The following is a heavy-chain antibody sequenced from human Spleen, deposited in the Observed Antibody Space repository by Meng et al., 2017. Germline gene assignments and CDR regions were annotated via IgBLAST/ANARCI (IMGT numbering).Heavy chain of an antibody. V-gene: IGHV1-2*06. CDR1: GYTFTGYY. J-gene: IGHJ5*02. D-gene: IGHD6-13*01. CDR2: INPNSGGT. Sequence: ASVKVSCKASGYTFTGYYMHWVRQAPGQGLEGMGRINPNSGGTNYAQKFQGRVTMTRDTSISTAYMQLTRLRSDDTAVYYCARDRTAAGINWFDPWGQGTLVTVSS. CDR3: ARDRTAAGINWFDP.